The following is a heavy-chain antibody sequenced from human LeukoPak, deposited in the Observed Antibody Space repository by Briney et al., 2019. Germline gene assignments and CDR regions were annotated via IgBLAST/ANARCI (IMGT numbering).Heavy chain of an antibody. Sequence: GASVKVSCKASGYTLTSYGISWVRQAPGQGLEWMGWISAYNGNTSYAQKLQGRVTMTTDTSTSTAYMELRSLRSDDTAVYYCARVPGVVVILRYFDYWGQGTLVTVSS. D-gene: IGHD3-16*02. CDR3: ARVPGVVVILRYFDY. J-gene: IGHJ4*02. CDR1: GYTLTSYG. CDR2: ISAYNGNT. V-gene: IGHV1-18*01.